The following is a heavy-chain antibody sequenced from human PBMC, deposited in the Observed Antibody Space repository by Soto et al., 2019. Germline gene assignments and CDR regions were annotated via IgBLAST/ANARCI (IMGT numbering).Heavy chain of an antibody. CDR3: AATTPYSSSWPPLPYGMDV. D-gene: IGHD6-13*01. Sequence: SVKVSCKASGFTFTSSAVQWVRQARGQRLEWIGWIVVGSGNTNYAQKFQERVTITRDMSTSTAYMELSNLRSEDTAVYYCAATTPYSSSWPPLPYGMDVWGQGTTVTVSS. CDR1: GFTFTSSA. V-gene: IGHV1-58*01. J-gene: IGHJ6*02. CDR2: IVVGSGNT.